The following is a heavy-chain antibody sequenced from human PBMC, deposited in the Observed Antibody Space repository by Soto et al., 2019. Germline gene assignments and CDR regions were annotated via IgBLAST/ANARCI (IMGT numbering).Heavy chain of an antibody. D-gene: IGHD3-16*01. V-gene: IGHV1-18*01. Sequence: ASVKVSCKASGYTFTSYGIGWVRQAPGQGLEWMGWISAYNGNTNYAQKLQGRVTMTTDTSTSTAYMELRSLRSDDTAVYYCARDQTIHYDFVWGSYSQVDYWG. CDR3: ARDQTIHYDFVWGSYSQVDY. CDR1: GYTFTSYG. J-gene: IGHJ4*01. CDR2: ISAYNGNT.